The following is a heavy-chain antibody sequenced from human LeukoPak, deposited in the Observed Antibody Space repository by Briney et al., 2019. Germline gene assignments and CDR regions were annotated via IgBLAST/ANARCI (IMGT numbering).Heavy chain of an antibody. J-gene: IGHJ5*02. CDR3: ASSPAAPYNWFDP. D-gene: IGHD2-2*01. CDR1: GFTFTNHP. Sequence: GGSLRLSCAASGFTFTNHPMHWVRQTSGKRLEYVSAISPSGDRTWYADSVKGRFTISRDNSKNTLYLQMGSLRAEDTAVYYCASSPAAPYNWFDPWGRGTLVTVSS. V-gene: IGHV3-64*02. CDR2: ISPSGDRT.